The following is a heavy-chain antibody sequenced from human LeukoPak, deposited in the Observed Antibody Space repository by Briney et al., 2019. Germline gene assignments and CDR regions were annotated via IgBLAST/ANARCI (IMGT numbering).Heavy chain of an antibody. CDR1: GFTFSSYS. CDR3: ARVGVAVAGTVHYYYYMDV. Sequence: GGSLRLSCAASGFTFSSYSMNWVRQAPGEGLEWVSSTSSSSSYIYYADSVKGRFTISRDNAKNSLYLQMNSLRAEDTAVYYCARVGVAVAGTVHYYYYMDVWGKGATVTISS. V-gene: IGHV3-21*01. CDR2: TSSSSSYI. D-gene: IGHD6-19*01. J-gene: IGHJ6*03.